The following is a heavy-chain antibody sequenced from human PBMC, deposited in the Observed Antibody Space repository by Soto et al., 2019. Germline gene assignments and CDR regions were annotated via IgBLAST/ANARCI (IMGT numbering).Heavy chain of an antibody. V-gene: IGHV4-61*08. CDR2: IYYSGST. CDR3: ARDGKVYYAISGYRL. CDR1: DGNGRSGGYY. J-gene: IGHJ4*02. Sequence: SVPCTVADGNGRSGGYYWSWIRKPPGKGLEWIGYIYYSGSTNYNPSLKSRVTISVDTSKNQFSLKLSSVTAADTAVYYCARDGKVYYAISGYRLWGQGTLVTGFS. D-gene: IGHD3-22*01.